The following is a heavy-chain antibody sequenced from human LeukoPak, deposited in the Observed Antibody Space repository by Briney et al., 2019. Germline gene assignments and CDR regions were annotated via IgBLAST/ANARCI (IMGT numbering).Heavy chain of an antibody. J-gene: IGHJ4*02. Sequence: GGSLRLSCAASGFPFSSYTMNWVRQAPGKGLEWVSSISSSSTYIYDADSVKGRFTISRDNAKNSLYLQMNSLRAEDTAVYYCARERADDSGIQWGQGTLVTVSS. CDR3: ARERADDSGIQ. V-gene: IGHV3-21*01. CDR1: GFPFSSYT. CDR2: ISSSSTYI. D-gene: IGHD3-22*01.